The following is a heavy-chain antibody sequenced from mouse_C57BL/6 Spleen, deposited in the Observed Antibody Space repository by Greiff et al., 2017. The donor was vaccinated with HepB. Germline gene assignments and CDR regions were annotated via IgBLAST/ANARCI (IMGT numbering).Heavy chain of an antibody. CDR2: IRLKSDNYAT. V-gene: IGHV6-3*01. CDR1: GFTFSNYW. Sequence: EVKVEESGGGLVQPGGSMKLSCVASGFTFSNYWMNWVRQSPEKGLEWVAQIRLKSDNYATNYAESVKGRLTIARDDSKSSVYLQMNNLRAEDTGIYYCTGGDGTFDYWGQGTTLTVSS. J-gene: IGHJ2*01. D-gene: IGHD1-1*01. CDR3: TGGDGTFDY.